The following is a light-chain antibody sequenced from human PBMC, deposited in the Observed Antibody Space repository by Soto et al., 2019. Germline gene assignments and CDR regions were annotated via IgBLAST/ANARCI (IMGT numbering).Light chain of an antibody. CDR2: GAS. Sequence: EIVLTQSPGTLSLSPGERATLSCRASQSVSATYLAWYQQKPGQAPRLLIYGASNRATGIPDRFTGSGSGTDFTLTSSRLEPEDFAVYYCQQYVSSPMYTFGQGTKLEIK. J-gene: IGKJ2*01. CDR3: QQYVSSPMYT. CDR1: QSVSATY. V-gene: IGKV3-20*01.